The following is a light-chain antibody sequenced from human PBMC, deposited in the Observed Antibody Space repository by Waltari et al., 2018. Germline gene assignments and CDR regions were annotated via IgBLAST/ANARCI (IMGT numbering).Light chain of an antibody. CDR1: QSISSNY. CDR3: LQYGSSPWT. CDR2: GAS. V-gene: IGKV3-20*01. J-gene: IGKJ1*01. Sequence: EIVLTQSPGTLSLSPGERVNLSCRASQSISSNYLAWYQQKPGQAPRLLLYGASNRATGIPNRFSGSESGTAFSLTVSRLEPEDFAVYYCLQYGSSPWTFGRGTKVEIK.